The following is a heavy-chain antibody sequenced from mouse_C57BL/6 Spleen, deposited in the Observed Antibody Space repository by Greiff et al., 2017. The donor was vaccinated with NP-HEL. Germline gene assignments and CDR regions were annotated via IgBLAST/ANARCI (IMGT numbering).Heavy chain of an antibody. V-gene: IGHV1-26*01. CDR2: INPNNGGT. CDR1: GYTFTDYY. D-gene: IGHD1-1*01. CDR3: ARCITTVVALDY. Sequence: EVQLQQSGPELVKPGASVKISCKASGYTFTDYYMNWVKQSHGKSLEWIGDINPNNGGTGYNQKFKGKATLTVDKSSSTAYMELRSLTSEDSAVYYCARCITTVVALDYWGQGTTLTVSS. J-gene: IGHJ2*01.